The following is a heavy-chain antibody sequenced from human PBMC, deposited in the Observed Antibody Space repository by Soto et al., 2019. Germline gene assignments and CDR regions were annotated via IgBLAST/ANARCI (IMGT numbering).Heavy chain of an antibody. D-gene: IGHD2-2*02. V-gene: IGHV1-69*06. CDR3: AREGRGKKAGYNGLVSLGY. J-gene: IGHJ4*02. CDR2: IIPIFNST. Sequence: QVQLVQSGAEVKTPGSSLKVSCKVSGSRFSNYVISWVRQAPGHGLEWLGRIIPIFNSTKYAQNFQGSATITADKSTSTASVELSSLRSDDTAVYYCAREGRGKKAGYNGLVSLGYWGQGTLVTVSS. CDR1: GSRFSNYV.